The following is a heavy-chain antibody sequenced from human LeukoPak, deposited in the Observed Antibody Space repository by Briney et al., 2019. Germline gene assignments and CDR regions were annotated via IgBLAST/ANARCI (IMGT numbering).Heavy chain of an antibody. V-gene: IGHV1-46*01. CDR2: INPSGGST. Sequence: ASVKVSCKASGYTFTSYYMHWVRQAPGQGPEWMGIINPSGGSTSYAQKFQGRVTMTRDTSTSTVCMELSSLRSEDTAVYYCARGDPYYDILTGYYRYYYYGMDVWGQGTTVTVSS. CDR1: GYTFTSYY. J-gene: IGHJ6*02. CDR3: ARGDPYYDILTGYYRYYYYGMDV. D-gene: IGHD3-9*01.